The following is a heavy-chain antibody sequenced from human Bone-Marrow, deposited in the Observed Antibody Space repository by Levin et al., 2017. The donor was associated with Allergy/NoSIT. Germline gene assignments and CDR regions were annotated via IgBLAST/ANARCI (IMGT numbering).Heavy chain of an antibody. CDR3: ARDRSTHDFWSGYYSDWFDP. J-gene: IGHJ5*02. CDR2: IYHSGST. Sequence: RASETLSLTCTVSGYSISSGYYWGWIRQPPGKGLEWIGSIYHSGSTYYNPSLKSRVTISVDTSKNQFSLKLSSVTAADTAVYYCARDRSTHDFWSGYYSDWFDPWGQGTLVTVSS. D-gene: IGHD3-3*01. V-gene: IGHV4-38-2*02. CDR1: GYSISSGYY.